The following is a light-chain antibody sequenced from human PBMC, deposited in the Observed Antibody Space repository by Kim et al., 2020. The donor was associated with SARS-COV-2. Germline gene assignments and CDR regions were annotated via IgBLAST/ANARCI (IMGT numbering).Light chain of an antibody. CDR2: DNN. CDR1: NSNIGRNS. Sequence: QSVLTQPPSVSAAPGQKVTISCSGSNSNIGRNSVSWYQQLPGRAPKLLISDNNRRPSGIPDRFSGSKSGTSATLGIAGLQTGDEADYYCGTWDISLTAGVFGGGTQLTVL. CDR3: GTWDISLTAGV. J-gene: IGLJ3*02. V-gene: IGLV1-51*01.